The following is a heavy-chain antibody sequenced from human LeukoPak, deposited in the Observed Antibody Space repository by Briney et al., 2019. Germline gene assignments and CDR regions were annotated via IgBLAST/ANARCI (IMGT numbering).Heavy chain of an antibody. Sequence: PSETLSLTCTVSGDSIGSYFWSWIRQPPGKGLEWIGYNSGSTNYNPSLKSRVTILLDRSKNQFSLKLSPVTAADTAIYYCAGGRGYGGNYLRSFDIWGQGTMVTVSS. CDR1: GDSIGSYF. V-gene: IGHV4-59*08. CDR3: AGGRGYGGNYLRSFDI. J-gene: IGHJ3*02. CDR2: NSGST. D-gene: IGHD1-26*01.